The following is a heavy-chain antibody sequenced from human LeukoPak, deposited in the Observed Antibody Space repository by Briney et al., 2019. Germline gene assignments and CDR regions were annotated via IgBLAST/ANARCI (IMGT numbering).Heavy chain of an antibody. Sequence: TSETLSLTCAVSGYSISSGYYWGWIRQPPGKGLEWIGSIYHSGSTNYNPSLKSRVTISVDTSKNQFSLKLSSVTAADTAVYYCARTTWIQLYYFDYWGQGTLVTVSS. CDR3: ARTTWIQLYYFDY. CDR1: GYSISSGYY. D-gene: IGHD5-18*01. J-gene: IGHJ4*02. V-gene: IGHV4-38-2*01. CDR2: IYHSGST.